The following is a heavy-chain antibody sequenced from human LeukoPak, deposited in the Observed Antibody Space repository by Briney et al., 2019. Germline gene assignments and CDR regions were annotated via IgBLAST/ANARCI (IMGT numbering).Heavy chain of an antibody. CDR2: INPSGGST. V-gene: IGHV1-46*01. J-gene: IGHJ4*02. D-gene: IGHD3-10*01. Sequence: ASVKVSCKASGGTFSSYAISWVRQAPGQGLEWMGIINPSGGSTSYAQKFQGRVTMTRDTSTSTVYMELSSLRSEDTAVYYCARDLRGEGYYWGQGTLVTVSS. CDR1: GGTFSSYA. CDR3: ARDLRGEGYY.